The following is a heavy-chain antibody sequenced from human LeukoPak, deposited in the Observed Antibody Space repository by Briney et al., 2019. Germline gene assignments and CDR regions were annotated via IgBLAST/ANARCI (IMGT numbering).Heavy chain of an antibody. Sequence: SETLTLTCTVSGGFISSYYWSWIRQPPGKGLEWIGYIYYSGSTNYNPSLKSRVTISVDTSKNQFSLKLSSVTAADTAVYYCARVDIVAKGAFDYWGQGTLVTVSS. CDR1: GGFISSYY. CDR2: IYYSGST. J-gene: IGHJ4*02. CDR3: ARVDIVAKGAFDY. D-gene: IGHD5-12*01. V-gene: IGHV4-59*01.